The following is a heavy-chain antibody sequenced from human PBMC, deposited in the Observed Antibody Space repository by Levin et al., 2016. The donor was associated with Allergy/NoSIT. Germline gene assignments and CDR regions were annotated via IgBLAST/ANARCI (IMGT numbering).Heavy chain of an antibody. V-gene: IGHV3-9*01. J-gene: IGHJ4*02. CDR3: AKDGGYSTTMIDY. CDR1: GSTFDDYA. D-gene: IGHD5-18*01. CDR2: ISWNSGSI. Sequence: SLKISCAASGSTFDDYAMHWVRQAPGKGLEWVSGISWNSGSIGYADSVKGRFTISRDNAKNSLYLQMNSLRAEDTALYYCAKDGGYSTTMIDYWGQGTLVTVSS.